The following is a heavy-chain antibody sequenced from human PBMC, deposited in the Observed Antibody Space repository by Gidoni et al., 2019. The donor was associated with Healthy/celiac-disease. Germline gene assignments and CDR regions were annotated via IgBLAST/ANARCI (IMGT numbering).Heavy chain of an antibody. Sequence: EVQLVECGGGWAPPGRSLRLYCAASGFTFDDYAMHWVRQAPGKGLEWVSGISWNSGSIGYADSVKGRFTISRDNAKNSLYLQMNSLRAEDTALYYCAKDFWTANCSGGSCYSNYYYGMDVWGQGTTVTVSS. CDR3: AKDFWTANCSGGSCYSNYYYGMDV. J-gene: IGHJ6*02. V-gene: IGHV3-9*01. CDR1: GFTFDDYA. D-gene: IGHD2-15*01. CDR2: ISWNSGSI.